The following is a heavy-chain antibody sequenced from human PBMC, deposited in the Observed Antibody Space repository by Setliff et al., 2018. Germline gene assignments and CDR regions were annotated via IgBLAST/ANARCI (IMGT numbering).Heavy chain of an antibody. J-gene: IGHJ4*02. V-gene: IGHV3-21*01. CDR2: ISGSSAYK. Sequence: LRLSCAASGFTFDSHTMNWVRQAPGKGLEWVSSISGSSAYKYYADSLKGRFTISRDNAKNTLYLQMNSLRAEDTAVYYCARDGHNVYYFDYWGLGTLVTVS. D-gene: IGHD1-1*01. CDR1: GFTFDSHT. CDR3: ARDGHNVYYFDY.